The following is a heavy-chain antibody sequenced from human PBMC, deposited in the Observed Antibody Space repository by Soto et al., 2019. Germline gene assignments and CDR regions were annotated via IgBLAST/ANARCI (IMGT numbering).Heavy chain of an antibody. CDR3: AKVSRGIGVVPAALN. CDR2: IYYSGST. J-gene: IGHJ4*02. D-gene: IGHD2-2*01. Sequence: SETLSLTCTVSGGSISSGGYYWSWIRQHPGKGLERIGYIYYSGSTYYNPSPKSRVTISVDTSKNQFSLKLSSVTAADTAAYYCAKVSRGIGVVPAALNWGQGTLVTVSS. CDR1: GGSISSGGYY. V-gene: IGHV4-31*03.